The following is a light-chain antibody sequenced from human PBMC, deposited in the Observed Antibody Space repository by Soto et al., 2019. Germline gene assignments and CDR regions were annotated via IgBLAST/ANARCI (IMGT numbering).Light chain of an antibody. CDR1: QSISNY. Sequence: DIQITQSPSSMYAALAHTTTITFRSSQSISNYLNWYQQKPGKAPKLLIYAASSLQSGVPSRFSGSGSGTDFTLTISSLQTEDFATYYCQQSYSMPRTFGKGTKVDIK. J-gene: IGKJ1*01. V-gene: IGKV1-39*01. CDR3: QQSYSMPRT. CDR2: AAS.